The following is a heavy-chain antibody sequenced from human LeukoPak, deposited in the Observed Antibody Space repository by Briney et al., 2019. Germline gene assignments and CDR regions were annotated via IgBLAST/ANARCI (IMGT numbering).Heavy chain of an antibody. CDR1: DGSISTYY. CDR2: IYTTGST. D-gene: IGHD3/OR15-3a*01. Sequence: TLSLTCTVSDGSISTYYWSWIRQPAGKGLEWIGRIYTTGSTNYNPSLKSRVTMSVDTSKNQFSLKLTSVTAADTAVYYCARGGLPRENWFDPWGQGTLVTVSS. V-gene: IGHV4-4*07. J-gene: IGHJ5*02. CDR3: ARGGLPRENWFDP.